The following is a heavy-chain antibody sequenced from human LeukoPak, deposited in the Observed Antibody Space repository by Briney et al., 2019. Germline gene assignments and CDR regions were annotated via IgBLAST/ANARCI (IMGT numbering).Heavy chain of an antibody. J-gene: IGHJ5*02. Sequence: ASVKVSCKASGYTFTGYYMHWVRQAPGQGLEWMGWISAYNGNTNYAQKLQGRVTMTTDTSTSTAYMELRSLRSDDTAVYYCARAPDSSSWYTGWFDPWGQGTLVTVSS. V-gene: IGHV1-18*04. CDR3: ARAPDSSSWYTGWFDP. D-gene: IGHD6-13*01. CDR2: ISAYNGNT. CDR1: GYTFTGYY.